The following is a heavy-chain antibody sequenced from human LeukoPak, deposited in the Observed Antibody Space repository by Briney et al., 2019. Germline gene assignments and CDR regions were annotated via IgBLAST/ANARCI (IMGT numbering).Heavy chain of an antibody. CDR1: GHTFTSYG. D-gene: IGHD3-10*01. CDR2: ISAYSGNT. J-gene: IGHJ4*02. V-gene: IGHV1-18*01. CDR3: ARNVGSGSYYTSYYFDY. Sequence: ASVKVSCKASGHTFTSYGISWVRQAPGQGLEWMGWISAYSGNTNYAQKLQGRVTMTTDTSTSTAYMELRSLRSDDTAVYYCARNVGSGSYYTSYYFDYWGQGTLVTVSS.